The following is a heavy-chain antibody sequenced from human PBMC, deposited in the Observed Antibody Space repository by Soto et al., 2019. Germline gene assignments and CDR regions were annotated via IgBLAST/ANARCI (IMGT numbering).Heavy chain of an antibody. D-gene: IGHD3-10*01. J-gene: IGHJ4*02. V-gene: IGHV1-69*02. CDR1: GDTFNFYT. CDR2: FNPILSFS. CDR3: ATSFGSGSRAFDY. Sequence: QVQLVQSGAEVKKPGSSVKVSCKASGDTFNFYTINWVRQAPGLGLEWMGRFNPILSFSNSALKFQGRVTLTADKSTSTAYMVLSSLRSEDTAIYYCATSFGSGSRAFDYWGQAALVTVSS.